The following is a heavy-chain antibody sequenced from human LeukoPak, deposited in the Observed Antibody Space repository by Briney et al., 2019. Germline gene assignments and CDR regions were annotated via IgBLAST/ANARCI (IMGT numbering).Heavy chain of an antibody. CDR3: ATGPDAFDI. J-gene: IGHJ3*02. CDR2: ITTYKGNI. V-gene: IGHV1-18*01. CDR1: GYIFSNHG. Sequence: GASVKVSCKASGYIFSNHGISWVRQAPGEGLEWMGWITTYKGNIAYAQKFQGRVTMTEDTSTDTAYMELSSLRSEDTAVYYCATGPDAFDIWGQGTMVTVSS.